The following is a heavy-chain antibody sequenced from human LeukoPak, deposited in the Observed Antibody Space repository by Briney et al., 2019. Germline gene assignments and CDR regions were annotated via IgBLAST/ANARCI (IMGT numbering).Heavy chain of an antibody. CDR2: IYSGGST. J-gene: IGHJ2*01. V-gene: IGHV3-53*01. D-gene: IGHD3-22*01. Sequence: PGGSLRLSCAASGFTVTSNYMSWVRQAPGKGLEWVSGIYSGGSTYYADSVKGRFTISRDNSKNTLYLQMNSLRAEDTAVYYCARDPPDSSGYHYWYFDLWGRGTLVTVSS. CDR1: GFTVTSNY. CDR3: ARDPPDSSGYHYWYFDL.